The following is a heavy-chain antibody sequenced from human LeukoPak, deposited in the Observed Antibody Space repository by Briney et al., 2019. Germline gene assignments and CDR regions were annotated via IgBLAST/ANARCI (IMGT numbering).Heavy chain of an antibody. CDR1: GGSISSGSYY. CDR2: IYTSGST. D-gene: IGHD3-10*01. Sequence: PSETLSLTCTVSGGSISSGSYYWSWIRQPAGKGLEWIGRIYTSGSTNYNPSLKSRVTISVDTSKNQFSLKLGSVTAADTAVYYCARDLGYAFDIWGQGTMVTVSS. J-gene: IGHJ3*02. V-gene: IGHV4-61*02. CDR3: ARDLGYAFDI.